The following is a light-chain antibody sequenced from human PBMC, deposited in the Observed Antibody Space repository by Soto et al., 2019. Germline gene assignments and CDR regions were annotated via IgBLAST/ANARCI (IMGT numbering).Light chain of an antibody. Sequence: QSVLTQPPSASGTPGQRVTISCSGSSSNIGSNTVNWYQQLPGTARKLLIYSNNQRPSGVPDRFSGSKSGTSASLAISGLQSEDEADYYCAAWDGSLNGVVFGGGTKVTVL. CDR2: SNN. J-gene: IGLJ2*01. V-gene: IGLV1-44*01. CDR1: SSNIGSNT. CDR3: AAWDGSLNGVV.